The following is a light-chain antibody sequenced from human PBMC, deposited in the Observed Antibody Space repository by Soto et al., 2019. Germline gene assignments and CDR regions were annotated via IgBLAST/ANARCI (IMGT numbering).Light chain of an antibody. CDR3: QVWDRSSDHPYV. CDR2: YDS. V-gene: IGLV3-21*04. J-gene: IGLJ1*01. Sequence: SSELTQPPSVSVAPGKTARITCGGDNVGSKSVHWYQQKPGQAPVLVIYYDSDRPSGIPERFSGSNSGNTATLTISRVEAGDEADYYCQVWDRSSDHPYVFATGTKVTVL. CDR1: NVGSKS.